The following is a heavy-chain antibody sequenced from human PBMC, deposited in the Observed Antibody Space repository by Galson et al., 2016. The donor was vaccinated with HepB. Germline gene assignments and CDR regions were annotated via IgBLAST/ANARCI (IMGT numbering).Heavy chain of an antibody. CDR3: ARDEFYESAFDI. CDR1: GFFVRTNY. J-gene: IGHJ3*02. D-gene: IGHD2/OR15-2a*01. V-gene: IGHV3-53*01. CDR2: IYNGGST. Sequence: SLRLSCAASGFFVRTNYMTLVRQAPGQGLEWVVLIYNGGSTWYPVPVKGRFTIPRDNYQNPVYLQMNSLSAEDTAVYYCARDEFYESAFDIWGQGTMVTVSS.